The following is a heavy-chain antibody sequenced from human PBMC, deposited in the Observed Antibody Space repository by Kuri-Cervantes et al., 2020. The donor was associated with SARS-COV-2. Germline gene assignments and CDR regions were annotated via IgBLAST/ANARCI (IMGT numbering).Heavy chain of an antibody. CDR3: EGIYGDYDLDY. CDR2: ISYDGSNK. D-gene: IGHD4-17*01. J-gene: IGHJ4*02. V-gene: IGHV3-30*03. Sequence: AETLSLTCAASGFTFSSYGMHWVRQAPGKGLEWVAVISYDGSNKYYPDSVKGRFTIYRDNSKNTLYLQMNSLGAEDTAVYYCEGIYGDYDLDYWGQGTLVTVSS. CDR1: GFTFSSYG.